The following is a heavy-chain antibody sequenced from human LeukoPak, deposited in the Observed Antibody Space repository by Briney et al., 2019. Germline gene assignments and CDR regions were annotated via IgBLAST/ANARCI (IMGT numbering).Heavy chain of an antibody. Sequence: SETLSLTCTVSGGSLSSNSFYWGWIRQLPGRGLEWIGSIHQSGSTYYNPSLKSRVTISIDTSKKQFSLKLSSVTAADTAVYYCTRRAGYQLLYNYYGLDVWGQGTTVTVSS. CDR1: GGSLSSNSFY. J-gene: IGHJ6*02. CDR2: IHQSGST. D-gene: IGHD2-2*02. V-gene: IGHV4-39*01. CDR3: TRRAGYQLLYNYYGLDV.